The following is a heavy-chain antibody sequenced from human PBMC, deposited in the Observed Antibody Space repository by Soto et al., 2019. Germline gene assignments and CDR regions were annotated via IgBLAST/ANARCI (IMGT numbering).Heavy chain of an antibody. J-gene: IGHJ2*01. CDR1: GFTFSSYA. CDR3: AKDPTVTSSGSSDCYFDF. Sequence: PGGSLRLSCAASGFTFSSYAMSWVRQAPGKGLEWVSAISGSGGSTYYADSVKGRFTISRDNSKNTLYLQMNSLRAEDTAVYYCAKDPTVTSSGSSDCYFDFWGRRSSLPVSS. D-gene: IGHD4-17*01. V-gene: IGHV3-23*01. CDR2: ISGSGGST.